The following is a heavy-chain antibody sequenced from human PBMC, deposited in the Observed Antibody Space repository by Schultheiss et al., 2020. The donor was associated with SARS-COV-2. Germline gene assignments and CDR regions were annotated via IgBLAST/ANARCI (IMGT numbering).Heavy chain of an antibody. CDR3: AREDDYGDFFDY. D-gene: IGHD4-17*01. J-gene: IGHJ4*02. Sequence: ASVKVSCKASGYTFTSYGISWVRQAPGQGLEWMGWINPNSGGTNYAQKLQGRVTMTTDTSTSTAYMELRSLRSEDTAVYYCAREDDYGDFFDYWGQGTLVTVSS. CDR2: INPNSGGT. CDR1: GYTFTSYG. V-gene: IGHV1-18*01.